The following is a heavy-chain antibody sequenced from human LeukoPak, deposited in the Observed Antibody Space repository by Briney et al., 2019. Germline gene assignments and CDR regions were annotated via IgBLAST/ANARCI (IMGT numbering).Heavy chain of an antibody. CDR1: GFTFSDCY. V-gene: IGHV3-11*01. CDR2: ISSSGSTI. CDR3: ARDFSRSPTTYYYDSSGYYWGPGMDV. D-gene: IGHD3-22*01. J-gene: IGHJ6*02. Sequence: GGSLRLSCAASGFTFSDCYMSWIRQAPGKGLEWVSYISSSGSTIYYADSVKGRFTISRDNAKNSLYLQMNSLRAEDTAVYYCARDFSRSPTTYYYDSSGYYWGPGMDVWGQGTTVTVSS.